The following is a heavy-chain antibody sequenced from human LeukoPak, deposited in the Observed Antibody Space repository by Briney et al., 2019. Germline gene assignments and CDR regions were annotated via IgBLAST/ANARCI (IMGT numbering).Heavy chain of an antibody. Sequence: PSETLSLTCTVSGGSISNYYWSWIRQPPGKGLEWIGYISDSGTTNYNPSLQSRVTISVDSSQNQFSLRLSSVTSADTAVYYCAREGRACGGDCYPDAFDIWGQGTMVTVSS. D-gene: IGHD2-21*02. CDR2: ISDSGTT. J-gene: IGHJ3*02. CDR1: GGSISNYY. V-gene: IGHV4-59*01. CDR3: AREGRACGGDCYPDAFDI.